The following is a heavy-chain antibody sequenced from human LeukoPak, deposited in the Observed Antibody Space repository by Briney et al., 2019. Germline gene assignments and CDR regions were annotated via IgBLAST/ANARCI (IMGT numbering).Heavy chain of an antibody. D-gene: IGHD3-22*01. CDR3: ARHASLDHYYDSSGYYYWFDP. V-gene: IGHV4-59*08. CDR1: GGSISSYY. CDR2: IYYSGST. J-gene: IGHJ5*02. Sequence: SETLSLTCTVSGGSISSYYWSWIRQPPGKGLEWIGYIYYSGSTNYNPSLKSRVTISVDTSKNQFSLKLSSVTAADTAVYYCARHASLDHYYDSSGYYYWFDPRGQGTLVTVSS.